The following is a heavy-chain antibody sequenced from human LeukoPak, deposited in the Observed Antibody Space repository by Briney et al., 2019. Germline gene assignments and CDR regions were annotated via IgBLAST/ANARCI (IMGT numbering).Heavy chain of an antibody. D-gene: IGHD6-13*01. Sequence: SETLSLTCTVSGASISSYYWSWIRQPPGKGLEWIGYIYYSGSTKYNPSLKSRVTISVDTSKNQFSLKVSSETAEDTAVYYCASGPYPAAGTDHQFDYWGQGTLVTVSS. CDR2: IYYSGST. CDR3: ASGPYPAAGTDHQFDY. CDR1: GASISSYY. J-gene: IGHJ4*02. V-gene: IGHV4-59*01.